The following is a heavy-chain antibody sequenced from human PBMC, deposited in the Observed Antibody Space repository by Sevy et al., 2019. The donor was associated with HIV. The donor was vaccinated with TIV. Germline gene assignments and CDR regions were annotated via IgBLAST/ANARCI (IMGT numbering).Heavy chain of an antibody. CDR2: INSDGTTT. Sequence: GGSLRLSCSASAFTFSNHWMHWVRQVPGKGLVWVSYINSDGTTTTYADSVKGRFTISRDNAKNTLYLQMNSLGAEDTAVYYCARDTSYSTSSWGQGTLVTVSS. CDR1: AFTFSNHW. J-gene: IGHJ4*02. D-gene: IGHD2-2*01. CDR3: ARDTSYSTSS. V-gene: IGHV3-74*01.